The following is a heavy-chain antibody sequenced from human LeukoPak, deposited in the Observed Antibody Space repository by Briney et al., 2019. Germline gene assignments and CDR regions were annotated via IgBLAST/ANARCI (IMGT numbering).Heavy chain of an antibody. D-gene: IGHD6-13*01. CDR3: ARVDSSNWYEYRGYFDY. Sequence: PSETLSLTCTVSGGSISSYYWSWIRQPAGKGLEWIGRIYTSGSTNYNPSLKSRVTMSVDTSKNQFSLKLSSVTAADTAVYYCARVDSSNWYEYRGYFDYWGQGTLVTVSS. J-gene: IGHJ4*02. CDR2: IYTSGST. V-gene: IGHV4-4*07. CDR1: GGSISSYY.